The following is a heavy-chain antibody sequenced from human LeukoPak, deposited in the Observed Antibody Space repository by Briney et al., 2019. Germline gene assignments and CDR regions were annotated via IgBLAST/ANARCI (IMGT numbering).Heavy chain of an antibody. CDR3: AKGRWGGYNYGAFDI. D-gene: IGHD5-24*01. Sequence: RAGRSPRLSCAASGFTFDDYAMHWVRQAPGKGLEWVSGISWNSGGVGYADSVKGRFTISRDNAKNSLYLQMNSLRAEDMALYYCAKGRWGGYNYGAFDIWGQGTMVTVSS. V-gene: IGHV3-9*03. CDR1: GFTFDDYA. CDR2: ISWNSGGV. J-gene: IGHJ3*02.